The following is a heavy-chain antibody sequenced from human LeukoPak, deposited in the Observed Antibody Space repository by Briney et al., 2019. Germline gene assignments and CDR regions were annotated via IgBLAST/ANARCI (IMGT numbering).Heavy chain of an antibody. CDR1: GGSISSGSYY. V-gene: IGHV4-61*02. CDR2: IYTSGST. D-gene: IGHD3-22*01. J-gene: IGHJ5*02. Sequence: NPSETLSLTCTVSGGSISSGSYYWSWIRQPAGKGLEWIGRIYTSGSTNYNPSLKSRVTISVDTSKNQFSLKLSSVTAADTAVYYCARGDTHGRYYDSSGYEGCWFDPWGQGTLVTVSS. CDR3: ARGDTHGRYYDSSGYEGCWFDP.